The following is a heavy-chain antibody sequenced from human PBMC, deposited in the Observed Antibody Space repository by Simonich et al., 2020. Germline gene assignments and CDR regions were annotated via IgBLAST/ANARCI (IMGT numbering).Heavy chain of an antibody. Sequence: QVQLQQWGAGLLKPSETLSLTCAVYGGSFSGYYWSWIRQPPGKGLEWIGEINHSGRHNYNPSLKGRVTISVDTAKNQFSLKLSSVTAADTAVYYCARGKGWKNAFDIWGQGTMVTVSS. CDR1: GGSFSGYY. V-gene: IGHV4-34*01. J-gene: IGHJ3*02. D-gene: IGHD1-1*01. CDR3: ARGKGWKNAFDI. CDR2: INHSGRH.